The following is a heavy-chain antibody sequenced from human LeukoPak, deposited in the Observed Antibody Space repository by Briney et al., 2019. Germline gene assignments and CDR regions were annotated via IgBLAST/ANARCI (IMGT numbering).Heavy chain of an antibody. CDR1: GYTFTDYY. CDR2: INPNNGGT. J-gene: IGHJ4*02. D-gene: IGHD2-2*01. CDR3: GRYCSSTSCQIDY. Sequence: ASVKVSCKTSGYTFTDYYTHWVRQAPGQGLEWMGGINPNNGGTNYAQKFQGRVTMTRDTSISTAYMELTRLGSDDTAVYYCGRYCSSTSCQIDYWGPGILVTVSS. V-gene: IGHV1-2*02.